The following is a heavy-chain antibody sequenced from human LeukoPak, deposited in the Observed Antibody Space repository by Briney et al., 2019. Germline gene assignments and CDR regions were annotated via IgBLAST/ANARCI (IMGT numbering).Heavy chain of an antibody. CDR1: GYTFTSYG. V-gene: IGHV1-18*03. Sequence: ASVKVSCKASGYTFTSYGISWVRQAPGQGLEWMGWISAYNGNTNYAQKLQGRVTMTTDTSTSTAYVELRSLRSDDMAVYYCARPYDSSGYFGFGDAFDIWGQGTMVTVSS. D-gene: IGHD3-22*01. CDR2: ISAYNGNT. CDR3: ARPYDSSGYFGFGDAFDI. J-gene: IGHJ3*02.